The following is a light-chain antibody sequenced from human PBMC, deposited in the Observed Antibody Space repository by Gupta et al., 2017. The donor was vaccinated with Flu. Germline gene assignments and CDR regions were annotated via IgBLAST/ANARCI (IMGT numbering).Light chain of an antibody. CDR1: QSISSSH. CDR2: GAS. Sequence: ERATLSCRASQSISSSHLAWYQQKPGQAPRLLIYGASSRATGIPDRFSGSGSGTDFSLTISRLEPEDFAVYYCQHYGSSPYTFGQGTKLQIK. CDR3: QHYGSSPYT. J-gene: IGKJ2*01. V-gene: IGKV3-20*01.